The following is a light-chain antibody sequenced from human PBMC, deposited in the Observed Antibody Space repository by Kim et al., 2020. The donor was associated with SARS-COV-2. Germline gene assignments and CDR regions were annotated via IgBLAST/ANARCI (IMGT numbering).Light chain of an antibody. CDR1: RGDVSGNNF. CDR2: DVN. CDR3: CSYAGSYTVV. J-gene: IGLJ2*01. Sequence: GESVTISCTRTRGDVSGNNFASWYQQNPGNAPKLMIYDVNTRPSGVPDRFSGSKSGNTASLTISGLQAEDEADYYCCSYAGSYTVVFGGGTKLTVL. V-gene: IGLV2-11*01.